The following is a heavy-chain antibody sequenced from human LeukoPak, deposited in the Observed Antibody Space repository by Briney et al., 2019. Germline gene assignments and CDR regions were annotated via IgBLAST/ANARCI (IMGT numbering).Heavy chain of an antibody. V-gene: IGHV1-18*01. CDR1: GYTFTNYG. CDR3: ARDDTHYYYGSGSYYVRHDNWFDP. Sequence: ASVKVSCKASGYTFTNYGISWVRQAPGQGLEWMGWISGNNGNTNYAQRLQGRVTMTTDTSTSTAYMELRSLTSDDTAVYYCARDDTHYYYGSGSYYVRHDNWFDPWGQGTLVTVSS. D-gene: IGHD3-10*01. J-gene: IGHJ5*02. CDR2: ISGNNGNT.